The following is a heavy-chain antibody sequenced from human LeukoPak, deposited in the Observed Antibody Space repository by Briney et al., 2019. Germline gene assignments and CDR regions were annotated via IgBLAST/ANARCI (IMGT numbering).Heavy chain of an antibody. D-gene: IGHD3-3*01. CDR3: ARDYDFWSGRDAFDI. J-gene: IGHJ3*02. CDR2: INPSGGST. Sequence: GASVKVSCKASGYTFTGYYMHWVRQAPGQGLEWMGIINPSGGSTSYAQKFQGRVTMTRDTSTSTVYMELSSLRSEDTAVYYCARDYDFWSGRDAFDIWGQGTMVTVPS. CDR1: GYTFTGYY. V-gene: IGHV1-46*01.